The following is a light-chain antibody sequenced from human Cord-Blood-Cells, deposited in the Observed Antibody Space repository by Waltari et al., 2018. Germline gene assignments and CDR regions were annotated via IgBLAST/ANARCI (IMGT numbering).Light chain of an antibody. Sequence: DIQITQSPSSLSASVGDRVSITCRASQSTSSYLNWYQQKPGQAPKLLIYAASSLQSGVPSRFSGSGSGTDFTLTISSLQPEDFAAYYSHQSYSTPTTVGQGTKLEIK. J-gene: IGKJ2*01. CDR3: HQSYSTPTT. V-gene: IGKV1-39*01. CDR1: QSTSSY. CDR2: AAS.